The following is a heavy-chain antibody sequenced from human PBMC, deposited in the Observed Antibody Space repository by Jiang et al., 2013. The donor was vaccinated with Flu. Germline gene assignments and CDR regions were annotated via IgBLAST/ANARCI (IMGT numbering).Heavy chain of an antibody. J-gene: IGHJ6*03. D-gene: IGHD1-26*01. CDR3: ARDENVGRKKRATNSNDTYDHMDV. CDR1: EFTFSTYW. CDR2: INRDGSEK. V-gene: IGHV3-7*03. Sequence: VQLLESGGNLVQPGGSLRLSCAASAASEFTFSTYWMNWVRQAPGKGLEWVANINRDGSEKYYVDSVKGRFTISRDNAKNSLYLQMNSLRVEDTAVYYCARDENVGRKKRATNSNDTYDHMDVWGQGTTVTVSS.